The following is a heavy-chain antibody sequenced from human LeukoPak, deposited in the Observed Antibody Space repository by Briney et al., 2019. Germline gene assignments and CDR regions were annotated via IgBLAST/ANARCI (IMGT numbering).Heavy chain of an antibody. J-gene: IGHJ3*02. CDR1: GASINSGSNY. CDR2: IYSSGST. V-gene: IGHV4-39*07. D-gene: IGHD5-18*01. CDR3: ARSDGYGLVGI. Sequence: SETLSLTCRVSGASINSGSNYWGWIRQPPGKTLEWIGSIYSSGSTYYNPSLKSRVIIMIDTPKHHFSLTLSSVTAADTAVYYCARSDGYGLVGIWGQGTMVTVSS.